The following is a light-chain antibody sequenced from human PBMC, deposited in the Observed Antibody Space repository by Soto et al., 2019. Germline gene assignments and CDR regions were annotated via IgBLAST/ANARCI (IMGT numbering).Light chain of an antibody. V-gene: IGLV2-8*01. J-gene: IGLJ1*01. CDR2: EVN. Sequence: QSVLTQPPSASGSPGQSVTISCTGPSSDVGGYKYVSWYQQHPGKAPKLMIFEVNKRPSGVPDRFSGSKSGNTASLTVSGLQAEDEADYYCSSYAGINNLGVFGTGTKLTVL. CDR3: SSYAGINNLGV. CDR1: SSDVGGYKY.